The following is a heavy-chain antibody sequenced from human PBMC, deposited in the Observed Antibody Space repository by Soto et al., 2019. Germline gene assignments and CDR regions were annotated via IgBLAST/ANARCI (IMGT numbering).Heavy chain of an antibody. D-gene: IGHD2-21*02. CDR3: ARRGKYCGGDCYSDFDY. CDR2: IFPGDSDT. Sequence: GESLKISCKGSTNTFTSYWIGWVRQLPGKGLEWMGIIFPGDSDTRYSPSFQGHVTISADKSINTAYLQWTSLKASDTAMYYCARRGKYCGGDCYSDFDYWGQGTLVTVS. CDR1: TNTFTSYW. J-gene: IGHJ4*02. V-gene: IGHV5-51*01.